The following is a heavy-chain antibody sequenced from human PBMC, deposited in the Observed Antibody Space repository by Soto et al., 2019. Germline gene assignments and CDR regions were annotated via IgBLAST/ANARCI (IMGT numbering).Heavy chain of an antibody. D-gene: IGHD1-26*01. CDR3: AKDSYSGSYT. CDR2: ISYDGSNK. CDR1: GFTFSSYG. Sequence: QVQLVESGGGVVQPGRSLRLSCAASGFTFSSYGMHWVRQAPGKGLEWVAVISYDGSNKYYADSVKGRFTISRDNSKNTLYLQMNSLRAEDTAVYYCAKDSYSGSYTWGQGTLVTVSS. J-gene: IGHJ5*02. V-gene: IGHV3-30*18.